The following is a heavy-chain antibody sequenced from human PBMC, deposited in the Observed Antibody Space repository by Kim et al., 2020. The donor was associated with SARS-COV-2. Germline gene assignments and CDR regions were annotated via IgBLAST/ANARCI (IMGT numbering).Heavy chain of an antibody. CDR1: GFTFSNFW. CDR3: ARDRTMHYGGPDY. Sequence: GGSLRLSCAASGFTFSNFWMSWVRQAPGKGLEWVANIKQGGSETNYVDSVKGRFTISRDDADNSLYLQMHSLSTEDTAVYYCARDRTMHYGGPDYWGQGT. CDR2: IKQGGSET. V-gene: IGHV3-7*01. D-gene: IGHD4-17*01. J-gene: IGHJ1*01.